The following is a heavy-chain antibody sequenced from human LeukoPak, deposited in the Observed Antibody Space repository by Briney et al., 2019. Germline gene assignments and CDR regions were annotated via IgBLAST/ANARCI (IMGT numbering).Heavy chain of an antibody. V-gene: IGHV4-39*01. Sequence: SETLSLTCTVSGGSISSRSYYWSWIRQPPGKGLEWIGEINHSGSTNYNPSLKSRVTISVDTSKNQFSLKLSSVTAADTAVYYCARGSGGSCCLYDYWGQGTLVTVSS. D-gene: IGHD2-15*01. CDR1: GGSISSRSYY. CDR2: INHSGST. CDR3: ARGSGGSCCLYDY. J-gene: IGHJ4*02.